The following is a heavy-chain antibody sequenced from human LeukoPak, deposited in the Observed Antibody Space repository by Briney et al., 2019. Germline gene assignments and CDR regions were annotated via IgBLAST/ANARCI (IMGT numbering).Heavy chain of an antibody. J-gene: IGHJ5*02. CDR1: GGSISSGDYY. Sequence: PSQTLSLTCTVSGGSISSGDYYWSWIRQPPGKGLEWIGYIYYSGSTYYNPSLKSRVTISVDTSKNQFSLKLSSVTAADTAVYYCARVGMYCSSTSCYTYWFDPWGQGTLVTVSS. D-gene: IGHD2-2*02. CDR2: IYYSGST. CDR3: ARVGMYCSSTSCYTYWFDP. V-gene: IGHV4-30-4*08.